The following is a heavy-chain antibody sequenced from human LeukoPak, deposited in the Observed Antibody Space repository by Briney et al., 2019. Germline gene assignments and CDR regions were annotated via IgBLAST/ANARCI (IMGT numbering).Heavy chain of an antibody. Sequence: GGSLRLSCAASGFTFRSYAMSWVRQAPGKGLEWVSVISGPGYTTYYADSVKGRLTISRDNSNNMLYLQLSSLRAEDTAVYYCAKDLSDNYNLFDYWGQGTLVTVS. CDR1: GFTFRSYA. CDR2: ISGPGYTT. CDR3: AKDLSDNYNLFDY. D-gene: IGHD1-1*01. V-gene: IGHV3-23*01. J-gene: IGHJ4*02.